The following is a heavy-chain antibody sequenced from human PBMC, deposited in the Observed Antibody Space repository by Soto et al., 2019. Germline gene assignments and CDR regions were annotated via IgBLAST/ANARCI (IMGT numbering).Heavy chain of an antibody. CDR2: INAGNGNT. V-gene: IGHV1-3*01. CDR3: ARDDFWSGSTGGMDV. CDR1: GYTFTSYA. Sequence: ASVKLSCKASGYTFTSYAMHWVRQAPGQRLEWMGWINAGNGNTKYSQKFQGRVTITRDTSASTAYMELSSLRSEDTAVYYCARDDFWSGSTGGMDVWGQGTTVTVSS. D-gene: IGHD3-3*01. J-gene: IGHJ6*02.